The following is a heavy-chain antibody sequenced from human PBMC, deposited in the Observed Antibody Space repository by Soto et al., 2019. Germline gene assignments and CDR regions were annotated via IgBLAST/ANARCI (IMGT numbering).Heavy chain of an antibody. J-gene: IGHJ6*02. D-gene: IGHD3-16*01. V-gene: IGHV1-69*01. CDR2: IIPIFGTA. CDR1: GGTFSSYA. CDR3: ARSGRLIVWATFYGGYGMDV. Sequence: QVQLVQSGAEVKKPGSSVKVSCTASGGTFSSYAISWVRQAPGQGLEWMGGIIPIFGTANYAQKFQGRVTITADESTSTAYMELSSLRSEDTAVYFCARSGRLIVWATFYGGYGMDVWGQGTTVNVSS.